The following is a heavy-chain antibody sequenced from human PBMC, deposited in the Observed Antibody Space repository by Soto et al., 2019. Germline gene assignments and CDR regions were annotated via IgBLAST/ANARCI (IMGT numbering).Heavy chain of an antibody. CDR2: IKAGNGNT. V-gene: IGHV1-3*01. CDR3: ASSYSNYALIDYYYYGMDV. D-gene: IGHD4-4*01. J-gene: IGHJ6*02. Sequence: QVQLVQSGAEVKKPGASVKVSCKASGYTFTSYAMHWVRQAPGQRLEWMGWIKAGNGNTKYSQKFQGRVTITRDTSASTAYMELSSLRSEATAVYYCASSYSNYALIDYYYYGMDVWGQGTTVTFSS. CDR1: GYTFTSYA.